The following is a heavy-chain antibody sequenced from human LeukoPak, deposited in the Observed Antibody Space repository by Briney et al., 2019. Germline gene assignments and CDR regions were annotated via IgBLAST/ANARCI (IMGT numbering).Heavy chain of an antibody. D-gene: IGHD3-9*01. J-gene: IGHJ4*02. CDR3: AGHHYDILTGYSPPTFNY. Sequence: SETLSLTCTVSGGSISSYYWSWVRQPPGKGLEWIGYMYYSGSTNYNPSLKSRVTISVDTSKNQFSLKLSSVTAADTAVYYCAGHHYDILTGYSPPTFNYWGQGTLVTVSS. V-gene: IGHV4-59*08. CDR2: MYYSGST. CDR1: GGSISSYY.